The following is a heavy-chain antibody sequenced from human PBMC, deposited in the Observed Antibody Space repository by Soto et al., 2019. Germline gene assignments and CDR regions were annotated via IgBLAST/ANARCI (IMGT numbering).Heavy chain of an antibody. D-gene: IGHD2-8*01. CDR1: GGTFSSYA. CDR3: ARGRGRYRVVLMVYATNYYYYGMDV. V-gene: IGHV1-69*05. J-gene: IGHJ6*02. CDR2: IIPIFGTA. Sequence: SVKVSCKASGGTFSSYAISWVRQAPGQGLEWMGGIIPIFGTANYAQKFQGRVTMTRNTSISTAYMELSSLRSEDTAVYYCARGRGRYRVVLMVYATNYYYYGMDVWGQGTTVTVSS.